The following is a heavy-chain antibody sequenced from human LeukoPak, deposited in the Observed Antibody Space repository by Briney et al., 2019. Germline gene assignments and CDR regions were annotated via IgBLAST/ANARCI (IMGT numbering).Heavy chain of an antibody. D-gene: IGHD1-26*01. J-gene: IGHJ4*02. CDR3: AKSTVSGSYGGVSDY. CDR2: ISGSGGST. CDR1: GFTFSSYE. Sequence: GGSLRLSCAASGFTFSSYEMNWVRQAPGKGLEWVSAISGSGGSTYYADSVKGWFTISRDNSKNTLYLQMNSLRAEDTAVYYCAKSTVSGSYGGVSDYWGQGTLATVSS. V-gene: IGHV3-23*01.